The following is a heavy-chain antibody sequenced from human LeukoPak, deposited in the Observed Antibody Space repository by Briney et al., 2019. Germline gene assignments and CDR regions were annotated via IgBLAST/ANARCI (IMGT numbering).Heavy chain of an antibody. CDR1: GGTFSSYA. D-gene: IGHD6-19*01. Sequence: GASVKVSCKASGGTFSSYAISWVRQAPGQGLEWMGRIIPILGIANYAQKFQGRVTMTRNTSISTAYMELSSLRSEDTAVYYCARGGSGSDAFDIWGQGTMVTVSS. V-gene: IGHV1-69*04. CDR3: ARGGSGSDAFDI. J-gene: IGHJ3*02. CDR2: IIPILGIA.